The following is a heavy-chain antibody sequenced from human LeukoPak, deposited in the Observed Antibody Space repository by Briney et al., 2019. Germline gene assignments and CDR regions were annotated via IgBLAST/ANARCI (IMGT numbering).Heavy chain of an antibody. J-gene: IGHJ4*02. V-gene: IGHV3-7*01. CDR1: GFTFSSYW. CDR2: IKQDGSEK. Sequence: GGSLRLSCAASGFTFSSYWMSWVRQARGKGLEWVANIKQDGSEKYYVDSVKGRFTISRDNAKNSLYLQMNSLRAEDTAVYYCAREVGYVVVVAATHGYFDYWGQGTLVTVSS. D-gene: IGHD2-15*01. CDR3: AREVGYVVVVAATHGYFDY.